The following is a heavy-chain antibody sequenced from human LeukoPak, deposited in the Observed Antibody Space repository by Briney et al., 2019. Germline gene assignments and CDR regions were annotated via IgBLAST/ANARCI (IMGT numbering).Heavy chain of an antibody. J-gene: IGHJ4*02. V-gene: IGHV3-23*01. D-gene: IGHD3-10*01. CDR1: GFSFSSYA. Sequence: SGGSLRLSCAASGFSFSSYALSWVRQAPGRGLEWVSAISGSGGNTYYADFVKGRFTISRDSSQNTLFLQMSSLRADDTATYYCAKHYGSGTYYNYFTYCGRGTLVSVSS. CDR2: ISGSGGNT. CDR3: AKHYGSGTYYNYFTY.